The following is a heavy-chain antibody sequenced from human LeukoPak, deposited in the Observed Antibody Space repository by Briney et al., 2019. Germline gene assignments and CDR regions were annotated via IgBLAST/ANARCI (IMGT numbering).Heavy chain of an antibody. CDR3: ARDQGGDSDY. CDR2: ISSSSSTI. CDR1: GFTFSSYS. J-gene: IGHJ4*02. D-gene: IGHD2-21*01. Sequence: GGSLRLSCAASGFTFSSYSMSWVRQAPGKGLEWVSYISSSSSTIYYADSVKGRFTISRDNAKNSLYLQMNSLRAEDTAVYYCARDQGGDSDYWGQGTLVTVSS. V-gene: IGHV3-48*01.